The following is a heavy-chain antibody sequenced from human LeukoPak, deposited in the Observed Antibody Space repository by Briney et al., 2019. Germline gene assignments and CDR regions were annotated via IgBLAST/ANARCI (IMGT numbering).Heavy chain of an antibody. CDR3: ARQGGSATFRAFNV. D-gene: IGHD3-10*01. J-gene: IGHJ3*01. CDR1: GYSVNNYW. V-gene: IGHV5-51*01. Sequence: GESLKISCQGSGYSVNNYWIGWMRQMPGNGLEWMGIIHPGDSDIRYSPSFQGLVTISADMSVSTAYLQWSSLKASDTAKYYCARQGGSATFRAFNVWGQGTVVTVSS. CDR2: IHPGDSDI.